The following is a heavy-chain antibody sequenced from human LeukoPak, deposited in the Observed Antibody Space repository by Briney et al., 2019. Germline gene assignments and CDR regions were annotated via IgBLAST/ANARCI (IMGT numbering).Heavy chain of an antibody. Sequence: GGSLRLSCAASGFSFSGYGMHWVRQAPGKGLEWVAFIRYDGSNEYYADSVKGRFSISRDNSKSTLYLQMNSLRAEDTAVYYCAKDPRIQNYYYYYMDVWGKGTTVTVSS. J-gene: IGHJ6*03. CDR3: AKDPRIQNYYYYYMDV. V-gene: IGHV3-30*02. D-gene: IGHD5-18*01. CDR2: IRYDGSNE. CDR1: GFSFSGYG.